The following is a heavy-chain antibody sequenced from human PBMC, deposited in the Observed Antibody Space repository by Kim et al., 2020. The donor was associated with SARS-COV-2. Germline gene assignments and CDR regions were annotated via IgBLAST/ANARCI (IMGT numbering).Heavy chain of an antibody. CDR3: AKARYSSSGWFCDS. CDR2: ITATGVDT. V-gene: IGHV3-23*01. Sequence: GGSLRLSCAASGFTFSSYAMSWVRQAPGKGLEWVSSITATGVDTNSADSVKGRFTISRDNFKNILYLQMNSLRAEDTAVYYCAKARYSSSGWFCDSRGQGTLVTVSS. J-gene: IGHJ5*01. CDR1: GFTFSSYA. D-gene: IGHD6-19*01.